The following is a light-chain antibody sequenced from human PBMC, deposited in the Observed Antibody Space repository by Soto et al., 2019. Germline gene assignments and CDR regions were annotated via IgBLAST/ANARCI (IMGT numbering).Light chain of an antibody. CDR1: QSVSSN. CDR2: GAS. Sequence: EIVMTQSPATLSVSPGERATLSCRASQSVSSNLAWYQQKPGQAPRLLIYGASTRATGIPARFSGSGSGTEFTLTISSLQSEDFAVYYCKPYNNWLALTFGGGTKVEIK. J-gene: IGKJ4*01. V-gene: IGKV3-15*01. CDR3: KPYNNWLALT.